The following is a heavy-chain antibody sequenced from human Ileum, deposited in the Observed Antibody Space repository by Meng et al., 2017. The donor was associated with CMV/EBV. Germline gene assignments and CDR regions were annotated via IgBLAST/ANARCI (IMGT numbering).Heavy chain of an antibody. D-gene: IGHD1-1*01. CDR2: IYNSGST. CDR3: ARSSPGPEWWLERPFDS. CDR1: SSAGYY. V-gene: IGHV4-31*02. Sequence: SSAGYYWSWIRQRPGKGLEWIAYIYNSGSTHHNPYLKSRVSISVDNSKIQFSLKLTSVNAADTAVYYCARSSPGPEWWLERPFDSWGQGTLVTVSS. J-gene: IGHJ4*02.